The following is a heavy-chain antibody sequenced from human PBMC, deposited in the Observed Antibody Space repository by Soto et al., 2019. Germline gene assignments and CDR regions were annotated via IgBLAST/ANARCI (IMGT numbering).Heavy chain of an antibody. CDR1: GFTFSSND. Sequence: EVQLVESGGGLIQPGGSLRLSCAASGFTFSSNDMNWVRQAPGKGLEWVSLIYSGGSTYYADSVKGRFTISSDNSKNTLYLQMSSLRAASTAIYYCATRPLLPGAPWGQGTMVTVSS. J-gene: IGHJ3*01. V-gene: IGHV3-53*01. CDR2: IYSGGST. CDR3: ATRPLLPGAP. D-gene: IGHD3-22*01.